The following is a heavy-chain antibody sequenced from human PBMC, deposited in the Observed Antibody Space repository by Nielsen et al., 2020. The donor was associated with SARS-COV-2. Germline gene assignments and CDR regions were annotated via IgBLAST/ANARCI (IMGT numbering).Heavy chain of an antibody. V-gene: IGHV4-39*02. CDR2: IYYTGST. Sequence: SDTLSLTCTVSGASISSSSLYWGWIRQTPGKGLEWIGSIYYTGSTYYNPSLKSRVTISVDTSKNPFSLKLISVTAADTAVYYCASQDSGIFGGLSKFDPWGQGTLVTVSS. CDR3: ASQDSGIFGGLSKFDP. CDR1: GASISSSSLY. D-gene: IGHD3-3*01. J-gene: IGHJ5*02.